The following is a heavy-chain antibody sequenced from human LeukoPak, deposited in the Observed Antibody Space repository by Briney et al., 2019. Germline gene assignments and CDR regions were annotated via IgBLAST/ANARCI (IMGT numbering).Heavy chain of an antibody. D-gene: IGHD1-26*01. CDR3: ARIGGGWENYFDY. CDR1: GYTFTSYA. V-gene: IGHV1-3*01. CDR2: INAGNGNT. J-gene: IGHJ4*02. Sequence: GASVKVSCKASGYTFTSYAMHWVRQAPGQRLEWMGWINAGNGNTKYSQKFQGRVTITRDTSASTAYMELSSLRSEDTAVYYCARIGGGWENYFDYWGQGTLVTVSS.